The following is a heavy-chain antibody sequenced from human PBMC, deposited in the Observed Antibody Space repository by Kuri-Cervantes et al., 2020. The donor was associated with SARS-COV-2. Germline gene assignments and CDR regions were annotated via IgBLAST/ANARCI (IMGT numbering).Heavy chain of an antibody. CDR2: ISDVGSKT. Sequence: GGSLRLSCAASGFTFNNHALYWVRQAPGKGVEWVAVISDVGSKTYYRDSVKGRFTISRDTSNNTLFLQMNSLRPDDTGVYFCARVLVRAFYYFYTVDVWGQGTTVTVSS. CDR1: GFTFNNHA. J-gene: IGHJ6*02. CDR3: ARVLVRAFYYFYTVDV. D-gene: IGHD2-21*01. V-gene: IGHV3-30-3*01.